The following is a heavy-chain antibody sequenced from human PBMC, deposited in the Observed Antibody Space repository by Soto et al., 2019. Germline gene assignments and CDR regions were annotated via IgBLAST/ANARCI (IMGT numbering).Heavy chain of an antibody. CDR3: AKDHPDIVVVPEAFDY. D-gene: IGHD2-2*01. V-gene: IGHV3-23*01. J-gene: IGHJ4*02. CDR1: GFTFSSYA. Sequence: PGGSLRLSCAASGFTFSSYAMSWVRQAPGKGLEWVSAISGSGGSTYYADSVKGRFTISRDNSKNTLYLQMNSLRAEDTAVYYCAKDHPDIVVVPEAFDYWGQGTLVTVSS. CDR2: ISGSGGST.